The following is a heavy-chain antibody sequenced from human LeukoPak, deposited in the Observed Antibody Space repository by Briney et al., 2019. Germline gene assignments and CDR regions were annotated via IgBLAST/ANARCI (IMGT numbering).Heavy chain of an antibody. CDR3: ACYDILTGYYDFDY. D-gene: IGHD3-9*01. CDR2: ISSSSSYI. CDR1: GFIFGTYE. Sequence: GGSLRLSCGGSGFIFGTYEMNWVRQAPGKGLEWVSSISSSSSYIYYADSVKGRFTISRDNAKNSLYLQMNSLRAEDTAVYYCACYDILTGYYDFDYWGQGTLVTVSS. V-gene: IGHV3-21*01. J-gene: IGHJ4*02.